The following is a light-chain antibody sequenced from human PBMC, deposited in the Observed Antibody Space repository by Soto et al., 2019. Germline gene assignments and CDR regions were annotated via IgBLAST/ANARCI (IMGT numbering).Light chain of an antibody. CDR3: QQLGTYPFT. CDR2: AAS. J-gene: IGKJ4*01. CDR1: RDIAIY. Sequence: IQLTPSPSSRSASVGDRVTITWLARRDIAIYLAWYQQKPGEAPGLLIYAASTLYGGVPSRFSGSGSGTDFALTIASLQAEDFATYHCQQLGTYPFTFGGGTKVDIK. V-gene: IGKV1-9*01.